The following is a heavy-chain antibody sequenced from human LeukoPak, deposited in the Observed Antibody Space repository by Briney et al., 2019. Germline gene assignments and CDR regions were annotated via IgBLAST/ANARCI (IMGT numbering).Heavy chain of an antibody. CDR3: ARVGSRYCSGANCYVGF. CDR2: ISYDGNNQ. Sequence: PGGSLRLSCAVSGFAFSSLAMHWVRQAPGKGLEWVAFISYDGNNQYYADSVKGRFTISRDNSKNTLYLQMNNLRAEDTAIYYCARVGSRYCSGANCYVGFWGQGTLVSVSS. D-gene: IGHD2-15*01. V-gene: IGHV3-30-3*01. CDR1: GFAFSSLA. J-gene: IGHJ4*02.